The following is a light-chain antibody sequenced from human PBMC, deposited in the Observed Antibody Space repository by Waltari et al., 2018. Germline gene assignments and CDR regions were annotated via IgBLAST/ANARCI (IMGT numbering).Light chain of an antibody. J-gene: IGLJ2*01. Sequence: QSVLTQPPSASGTPGQRVTISCSGSSSNIGSTTVNWYQQLPGPAPKLLIYSNNPRPSGVPDRFSGSKSGTSASLAISGLQSEDEADYYCAAWDDSLNGPVFGGGTKLTVL. V-gene: IGLV1-44*01. CDR1: SSNIGSTT. CDR2: SNN. CDR3: AAWDDSLNGPV.